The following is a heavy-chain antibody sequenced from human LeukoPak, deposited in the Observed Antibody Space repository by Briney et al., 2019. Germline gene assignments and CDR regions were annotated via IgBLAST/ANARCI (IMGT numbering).Heavy chain of an antibody. CDR1: GFTFSSYA. Sequence: GGSLRLSCAASGFTFSSYAMSWVRQAPGKGLEWVSAISGSGGSTYYADSVKGRFTISRDNSTNTLYLQRNSLRAEDTAVYYCAKTSGSYAFFDYWGQGTLVTVSS. CDR3: AKTSGSYAFFDY. J-gene: IGHJ4*02. CDR2: ISGSGGST. V-gene: IGHV3-23*01. D-gene: IGHD1-26*01.